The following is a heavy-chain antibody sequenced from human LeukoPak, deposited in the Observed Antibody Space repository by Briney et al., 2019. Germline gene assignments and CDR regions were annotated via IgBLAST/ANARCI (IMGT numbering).Heavy chain of an antibody. CDR2: IYHSGST. CDR1: GGSISSGGYS. CDR3: ARGLGSLLGGHAFDI. J-gene: IGHJ3*02. Sequence: SQTLSLTCAVSGGSISSGGYSWSWIRQPPGKGLEWIGYIYHSGSTYNNPSLKSRVTISVDRSKNQFSLKLSSVTAADTAVYYCARGLGSLLGGHAFDIWGQGTMVTVSS. V-gene: IGHV4-30-2*01. D-gene: IGHD1-26*01.